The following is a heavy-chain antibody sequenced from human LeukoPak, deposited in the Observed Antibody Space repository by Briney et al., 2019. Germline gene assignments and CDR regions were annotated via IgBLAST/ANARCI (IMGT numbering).Heavy chain of an antibody. D-gene: IGHD6-13*01. Sequence: ASETLSLTCTVSGGSTSSYYWSWIRQPAGKGLEWIGRIYSTGSTNYNPSLKSRVTMSVDTSKNQFSLRLKSVTAADTAVYYCARQIASAGTAGFDFWGQGALVTVSS. CDR3: ARQIASAGTAGFDF. CDR2: IYSTGST. J-gene: IGHJ4*02. CDR1: GGSTSSYY. V-gene: IGHV4-4*07.